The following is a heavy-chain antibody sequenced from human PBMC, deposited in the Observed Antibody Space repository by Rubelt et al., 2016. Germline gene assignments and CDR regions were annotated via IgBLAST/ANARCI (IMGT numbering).Heavy chain of an antibody. CDR1: GFTFSSYW. V-gene: IGHV3-74*01. D-gene: IGHD6-13*01. Sequence: EVQLVESGGGLVQPGGSLRLSCAASGFTFSSYWMHWVRQVPGKGLVWVSRVNPDGSRTDYADSAKGRFTISRDNGQNTPYLQRNGRGTGDTAVYYCARELRAAANYRTGLDIRGQGTMVTVSS. CDR3: ARELRAAANYRTGLDI. J-gene: IGHJ3*02. CDR2: VNPDGSRT.